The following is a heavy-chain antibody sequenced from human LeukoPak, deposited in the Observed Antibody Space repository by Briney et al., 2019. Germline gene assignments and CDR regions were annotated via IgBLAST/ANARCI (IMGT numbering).Heavy chain of an antibody. J-gene: IGHJ6*03. CDR1: GFTFSTYA. CDR3: AKEGLNCSGGRCYYGYYYMDV. Sequence: GGSLRLSCAASGFTFSTYAMSWVRQIPGKGLEWVSAIVNSDGSTYYADSVKGRFTISRDNSKNTLFLQMNSLRAEDTAVYYCAKEGLNCSGGRCYYGYYYMDVWGKGTTVTVSS. D-gene: IGHD2-15*01. V-gene: IGHV3-23*01. CDR2: IVNSDGST.